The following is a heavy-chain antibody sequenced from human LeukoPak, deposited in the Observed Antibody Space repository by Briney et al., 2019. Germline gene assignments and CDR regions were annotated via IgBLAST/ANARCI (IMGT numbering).Heavy chain of an antibody. D-gene: IGHD3-22*01. CDR1: GFTFSSYW. J-gene: IGHJ4*02. CDR3: ARNSSGYRRHDY. V-gene: IGHV3-7*01. CDR2: IKQDGSEK. Sequence: GSLRLSCAASGFTFSSYWMSWVRQAPGKGLEWVANIKQDGSEKYYVDSVKGRFTISRDNAKNSLCLQMNSLRAEDTAVYYCARNSSGYRRHDYWGQGTLVTVSS.